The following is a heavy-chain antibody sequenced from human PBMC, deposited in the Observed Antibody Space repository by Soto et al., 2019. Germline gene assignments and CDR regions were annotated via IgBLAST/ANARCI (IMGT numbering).Heavy chain of an antibody. J-gene: IGHJ6*02. CDR3: ARRCDYYGMDV. D-gene: IGHD2-8*01. Sequence: PGESLKISCKCPGYSFTSYWISWVRHMPGKGLEWMGRIDPSDSYTNYIPSFQGHVTISADKSISTAYLQWSNLKDSDTAMYYCARRCDYYGMDVWGQGTTVTVSS. CDR1: GYSFTSYW. CDR2: IDPSDSYT. V-gene: IGHV5-10-1*01.